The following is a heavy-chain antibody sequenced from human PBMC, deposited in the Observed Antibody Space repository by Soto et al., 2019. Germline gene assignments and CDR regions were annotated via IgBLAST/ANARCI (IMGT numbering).Heavy chain of an antibody. V-gene: IGHV4-59*01. CDR3: ARQAGSYYYYMDV. Sequence: SETLSLTCTVFGGSINSYHWRWIRQPPGKGLEWIGNIFYSGSTNYNPSLKSRVTISVDTSKNQFSLRLSSVTAADSAVYYCARQAGSYYYYMDVWDKGTTVTVSS. J-gene: IGHJ6*03. CDR2: IFYSGST. CDR1: GGSINSYH. D-gene: IGHD3-10*01.